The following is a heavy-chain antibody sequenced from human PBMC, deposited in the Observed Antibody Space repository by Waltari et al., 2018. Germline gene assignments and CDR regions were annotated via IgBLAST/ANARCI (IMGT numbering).Heavy chain of an antibody. V-gene: IGHV3-23*01. J-gene: IGHJ4*02. CDR1: GYTFRSYA. D-gene: IGHD6-19*01. Sequence: EVELLESGGGLAQPGGSLRLSCAASGYTFRSYAMSWVRQAPGKGLGWVAGISGSGGSTYYADSVKGRFTMSRDKSRNVLYLQMNSMTAEDTAVYYCAKGNSSGWYNFDYWGQGTLVTVSS. CDR3: AKGNSSGWYNFDY. CDR2: ISGSGGST.